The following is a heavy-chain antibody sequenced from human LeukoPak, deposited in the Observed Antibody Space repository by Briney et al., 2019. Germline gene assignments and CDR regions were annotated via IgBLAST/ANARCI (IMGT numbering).Heavy chain of an antibody. V-gene: IGHV3-30*04. CDR2: VSYDGSNK. J-gene: IGHJ4*02. D-gene: IGHD5-12*01. CDR3: ARGPYDIVATIDF. CDR1: GFSFRSYA. Sequence: GGSLRLSYAASGFSFRSYAMHWVRQAPGKGLEWVTFVSYDGSNKVYADSVKGRFTISRDNSRNTLNLQMNSLRVEDTAVYYCARGPYDIVATIDFWGQGTLVTVSS.